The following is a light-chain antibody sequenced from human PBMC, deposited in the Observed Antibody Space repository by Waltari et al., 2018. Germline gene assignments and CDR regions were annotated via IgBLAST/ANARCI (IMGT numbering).Light chain of an antibody. CDR1: QSVNTNY. CDR3: QHYGASPLT. V-gene: IGKV3-20*01. CDR2: GAS. Sequence: EVLLTQSPGTLSLSPGERATLSYRASQSVNTNYLAWYQKKPGQAPRLLIYGASSGATGIPDRFSGSESGTDFSLTISRVEPEDFAVYYCQHYGASPLTFGGGTTVEIK. J-gene: IGKJ4*01.